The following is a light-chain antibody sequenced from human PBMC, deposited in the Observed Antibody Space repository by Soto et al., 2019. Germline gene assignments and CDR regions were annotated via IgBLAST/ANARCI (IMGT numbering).Light chain of an antibody. Sequence: DIQMTQSPSSLSASVGDRVTITCRASQGMRSDLGWYLQKPGKAPKSLIYAASSLHSGVSSRFSGSRSGTECTRTTSSLQPEDFATSDCLQYDSFPLTFGQGTKVDI. J-gene: IGKJ1*01. CDR3: LQYDSFPLT. V-gene: IGKV1-17*01. CDR1: QGMRSD. CDR2: AAS.